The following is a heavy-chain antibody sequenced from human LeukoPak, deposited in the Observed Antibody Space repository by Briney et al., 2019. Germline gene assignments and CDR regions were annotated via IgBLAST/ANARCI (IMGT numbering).Heavy chain of an antibody. J-gene: IGHJ4*02. CDR3: ARDQELEPQYHDY. D-gene: IGHD6-13*01. CDR2: ISYDGSNK. V-gene: IGHV3-30*04. CDR1: GFTFSSYA. Sequence: GGSLRLSCAASGFTFSSYAMHWVRQAPAKGLEWVAVISYDGSNKYYADSVKGRFTISRDNSKNTLYLQMNSLRAEDTAVYYCARDQELEPQYHDYWGQGTLVTVSS.